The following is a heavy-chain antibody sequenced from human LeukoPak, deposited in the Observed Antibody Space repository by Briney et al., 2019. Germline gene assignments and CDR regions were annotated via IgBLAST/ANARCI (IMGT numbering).Heavy chain of an antibody. V-gene: IGHV2-5*02. Sequence: SGPTLVNPPQTLTLTCTFSGFSFSTTGVGVGWIRQPPGKALEWLTLIYLDYDKRYSPSLKSRLTITKDTSQTQVVLTMTNMDPVETATYFCAHMTTATTYDYWGQGTLVTVSS. J-gene: IGHJ4*02. CDR3: AHMTTATTYDY. CDR1: GFSFSTTGVG. D-gene: IGHD4-11*01. CDR2: IYLDYDK.